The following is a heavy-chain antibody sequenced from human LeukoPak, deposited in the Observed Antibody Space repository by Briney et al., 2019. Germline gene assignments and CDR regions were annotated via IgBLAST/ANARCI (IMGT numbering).Heavy chain of an antibody. CDR3: AKYSGGWSFEY. CDR1: GFTFSSYA. J-gene: IGHJ4*02. V-gene: IGHV3-7*05. Sequence: GGSLRLSCAASGFTFSSYAMHWVRQAPGKGLEWVANIKEDGSEKRYVDSVKGRFTISRDNAKNSLYLEMNSLRAEDTAVYYCAKYSGGWSFEYWGQGTLVTVSS. CDR2: IKEDGSEK. D-gene: IGHD6-19*01.